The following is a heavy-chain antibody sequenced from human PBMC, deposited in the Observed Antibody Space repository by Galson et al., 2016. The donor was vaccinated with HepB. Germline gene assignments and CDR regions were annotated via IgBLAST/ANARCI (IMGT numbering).Heavy chain of an antibody. Sequence: SLRLSCAASGFPFSNYWMSWVRQSPGKGLEWVANLKQDGSENYYVNSVKGRFTISRDNAKNSLYLQRNSLRAADTAVYYCARDNKWLLSYDFDYIMDVWGQGTTVTVSS. CDR2: LKQDGSEN. CDR1: GFPFSNYW. D-gene: IGHD3-22*01. J-gene: IGHJ6*02. CDR3: ARDNKWLLSYDFDYIMDV. V-gene: IGHV3-7*01.